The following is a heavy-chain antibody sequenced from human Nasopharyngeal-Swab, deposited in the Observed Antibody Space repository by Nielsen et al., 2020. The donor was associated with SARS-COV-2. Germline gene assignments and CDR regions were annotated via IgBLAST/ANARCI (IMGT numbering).Heavy chain of an antibody. CDR2: IKQDGSEK. CDR1: GFTFSSYW. D-gene: IGHD3-22*01. V-gene: IGHV3-7*01. Sequence: GGSLRLSCAASGFTFSSYWMSWVRQAPGKGLEWVANIKQDGSEKYYVDSVKGRFTISRDNAKTSLYLQMNSLRAEDTAVYYCARDQGSVTMIVVVTVGYFDYWGQRTLVTVSS. J-gene: IGHJ4*02. CDR3: ARDQGSVTMIVVVTVGYFDY.